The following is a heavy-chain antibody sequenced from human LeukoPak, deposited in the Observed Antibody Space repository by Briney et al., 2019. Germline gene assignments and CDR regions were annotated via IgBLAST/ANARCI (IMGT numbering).Heavy chain of an antibody. Sequence: GSSVKVSCKASGGTFSSYAISWVRQAPGQGLEWMGIINPSGGSTSYAQKFQGRVTMTRDTSTSTVYMELSSLRSEDTAVYYCASWTLGAYCSGGSCYSGDGAFDIWGQGTMVTVSS. CDR3: ASWTLGAYCSGGSCYSGDGAFDI. D-gene: IGHD2-15*01. CDR1: GGTFSSYA. CDR2: INPSGGST. J-gene: IGHJ3*02. V-gene: IGHV1-46*01.